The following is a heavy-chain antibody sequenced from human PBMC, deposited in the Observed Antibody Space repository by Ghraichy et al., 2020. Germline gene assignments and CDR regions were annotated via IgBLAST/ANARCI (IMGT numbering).Heavy chain of an antibody. V-gene: IGHV3-30*18. CDR3: AKDFWGSGWYHAGYYYYYGMDV. Sequence: GGSLRLSCAASGFTFSSYGMHWVRQAPGKGLEWVAVISYDGSNKYYADSVKGRFTISRDNSKNTLYLQMNSLRAEDTAVYYCAKDFWGSGWYHAGYYYYYGMDVWGQGTTVTVSS. J-gene: IGHJ6*02. CDR2: ISYDGSNK. CDR1: GFTFSSYG. D-gene: IGHD6-19*01.